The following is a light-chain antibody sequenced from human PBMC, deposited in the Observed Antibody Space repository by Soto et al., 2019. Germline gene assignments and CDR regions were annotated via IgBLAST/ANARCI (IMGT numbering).Light chain of an antibody. CDR2: EVS. CDR1: SSDVGDYNY. V-gene: IGLV2-8*01. CDR3: SSNAGSTNLV. J-gene: IGLJ2*01. Sequence: QSALTQPPSASGTPGQSVTIPCTGTSSDVGDYNYVSWYQQHPGKAPKLVIYEVSRRPSGVPDRFSGSKSGNTASLTVSGLQAEDEADYYCSSNAGSTNLVFGGGTK.